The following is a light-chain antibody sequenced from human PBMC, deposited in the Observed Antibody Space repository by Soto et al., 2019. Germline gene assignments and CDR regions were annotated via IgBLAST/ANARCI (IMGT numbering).Light chain of an antibody. V-gene: IGKV3-15*01. CDR3: QQYDDWPET. Sequence: EKVMTQSPATLSVSPGERATLSCRASQSVSSYLAWYQQKPGQAPRLLIYDASTRATGVPARFSGSGSGTEFTLTISSLQSEDRAVYYCQQYDDWPETFGQGTKVEIK. J-gene: IGKJ1*01. CDR2: DAS. CDR1: QSVSSY.